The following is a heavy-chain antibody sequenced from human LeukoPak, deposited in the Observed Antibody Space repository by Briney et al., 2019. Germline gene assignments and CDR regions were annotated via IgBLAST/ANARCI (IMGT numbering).Heavy chain of an antibody. Sequence: GESLKISCKGSGDSFTSYWIGWVRQMPGKGLEWRGIIYPGNSDTRYSPSFQGQVTISADKSISTAYLQWSSLKASDTAMYYCANSRAGHTTDYWGQGTLVTVSS. D-gene: IGHD5-24*01. CDR1: GDSFTSYW. J-gene: IGHJ4*02. CDR3: ANSRAGHTTDY. CDR2: IYPGNSDT. V-gene: IGHV5-51*03.